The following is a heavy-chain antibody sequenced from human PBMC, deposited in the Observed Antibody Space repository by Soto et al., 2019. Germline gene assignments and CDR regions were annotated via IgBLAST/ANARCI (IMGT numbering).Heavy chain of an antibody. CDR3: ARVNNWNYGPDAFDI. V-gene: IGHV1-2*04. J-gene: IGHJ3*02. CDR2: INPNSGGT. D-gene: IGHD1-7*01. CDR1: GYTFTGYY. Sequence: ASVKVSCKASGYTFTGYYMHWVRQAPGQGLEWMGWINPNSGGTNYAQKFKGWVTMTRDTSISTAYMELSRLRSDDTAVYYCARVNNWNYGPDAFDIWGQGTMVTVSS.